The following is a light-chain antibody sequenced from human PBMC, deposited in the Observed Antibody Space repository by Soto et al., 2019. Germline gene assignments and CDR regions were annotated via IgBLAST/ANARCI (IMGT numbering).Light chain of an antibody. V-gene: IGKV3-15*01. CDR3: QQYNIWPPWT. Sequence: ILMTQSPATLSVSPGERATLSCRASQSVSNNVAWYQQKPGQAPRLLIYDASTRATGIPARFSGSGSGTEFTLTICGLQSEDVAVYYCQQYNIWPPWTFGQGTKVEVK. CDR1: QSVSNN. CDR2: DAS. J-gene: IGKJ1*01.